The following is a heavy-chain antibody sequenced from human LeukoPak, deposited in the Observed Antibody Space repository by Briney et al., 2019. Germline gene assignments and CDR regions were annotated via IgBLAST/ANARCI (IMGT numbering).Heavy chain of an antibody. J-gene: IGHJ2*01. CDR2: INHSGST. CDR1: GGSFSGYY. Sequence: SETLSLTCAVYGGSFSGYYWSWIRQPPGKGLEWIGEINHSGSTNYNPSLKSRVTISVDTSKNQFSLKLSSVTAADTAVYYCAREDYDILTGRYWYFDLWGRGTLVTVSS. CDR3: AREDYDILTGRYWYFDL. D-gene: IGHD3-9*01. V-gene: IGHV4-34*01.